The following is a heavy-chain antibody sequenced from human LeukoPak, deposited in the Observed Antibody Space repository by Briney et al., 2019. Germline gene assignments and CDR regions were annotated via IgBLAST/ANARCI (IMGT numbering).Heavy chain of an antibody. V-gene: IGHV1-18*01. CDR1: GYTFTSYG. CDR2: ISAYNGNT. D-gene: IGHD3-3*01. CDR3: ARDKFGRFLEWLGPFLFDP. J-gene: IGHJ5*02. Sequence: GASVKVSCKASGYTFTSYGISWVRQAPGQGLEWMGWISAYNGNTNYAQKLQGRVTMTTDTSTSTAYMELRSLRSEDTAVYYCARDKFGRFLEWLGPFLFDPWGQGTLVTVSS.